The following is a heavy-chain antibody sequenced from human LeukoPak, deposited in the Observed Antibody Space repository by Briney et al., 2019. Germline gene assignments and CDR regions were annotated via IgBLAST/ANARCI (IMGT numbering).Heavy chain of an antibody. J-gene: IGHJ1*01. CDR3: VKDTSGASQYFQY. CDR1: GFTFDNYA. V-gene: IGHV3-9*03. D-gene: IGHD2-15*01. Sequence: GKSLRLSCAAFGFTFDNYAMHWVRRAPGKGLEWVSSISWSSANIAYADSVKGRFTISRDNAKNSLYLQMNSLRPEDMALYYCVKDTSGASQYFQYWGHGTVVTVSS. CDR2: ISWSSANI.